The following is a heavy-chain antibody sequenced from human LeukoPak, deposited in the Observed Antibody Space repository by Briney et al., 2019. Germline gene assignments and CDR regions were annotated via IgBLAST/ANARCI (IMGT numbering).Heavy chain of an antibody. J-gene: IGHJ4*02. Sequence: ASVKVSCKASGYTFTDYALHWVRQAPGQSLEWMGWITTGRGETRYSQEFQRRITFTRDTSASTVYMDLSDLRSEDTAVYYCARGGKQWRGGNYFDSWGRGTLVAVS. D-gene: IGHD6-19*01. V-gene: IGHV1-3*03. CDR2: ITTGRGET. CDR1: GYTFTDYA. CDR3: ARGGKQWRGGNYFDS.